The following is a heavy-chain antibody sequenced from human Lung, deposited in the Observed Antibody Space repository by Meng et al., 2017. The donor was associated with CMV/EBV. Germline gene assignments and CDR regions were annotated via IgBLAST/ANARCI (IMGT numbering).Heavy chain of an antibody. CDR2: ISTSGSI. CDR1: GDSMNNYY. J-gene: IGHJ4*02. Sequence: QVQLPESGPGLVKSSETLSLTCTASGDSMNNYYWSWIRQSAGKGLEWIGRISTSGSIHYNPSLTSRVTLSVDTSKNQISLQLSSVTAADTAVYYCAGAVADTANFDYWGQGTLVTVSS. D-gene: IGHD6-19*01. CDR3: AGAVADTANFDY. V-gene: IGHV4-4*07.